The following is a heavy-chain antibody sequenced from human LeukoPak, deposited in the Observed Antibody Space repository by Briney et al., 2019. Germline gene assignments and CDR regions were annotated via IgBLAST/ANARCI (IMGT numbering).Heavy chain of an antibody. CDR2: IYYTGST. D-gene: IGHD6-19*01. CDR1: GASISSYY. Sequence: SETLSLTCTVSGASISSYYWSWIRQSPRKGLEWIGYIYYTGSTNYNPSLKSRVTISVDTSKNQFSLKMNSVTAADTAVYYCARRSAGGWRYFDFWGQGTLVIVSS. CDR3: ARRSAGGWRYFDF. V-gene: IGHV4-59*08. J-gene: IGHJ4*02.